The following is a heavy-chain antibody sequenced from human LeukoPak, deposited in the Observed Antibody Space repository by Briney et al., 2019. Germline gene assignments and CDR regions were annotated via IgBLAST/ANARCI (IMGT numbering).Heavy chain of an antibody. D-gene: IGHD2-15*01. V-gene: IGHV1-18*01. CDR2: ISAYNGNT. CDR1: GYTFTSYG. CDR3: ARLGYCSGGSCAYYYYGMDV. J-gene: IGHJ6*02. Sequence: ASVKVPCKASGYTFTSYGISWVRQAPGQGLEWMGWISAYNGNTNYAQKLQGRVTMTTDTSTSTAYMELRSLRSDDTAVYYCARLGYCSGGSCAYYYYGMDVWGQGTTVTVSS.